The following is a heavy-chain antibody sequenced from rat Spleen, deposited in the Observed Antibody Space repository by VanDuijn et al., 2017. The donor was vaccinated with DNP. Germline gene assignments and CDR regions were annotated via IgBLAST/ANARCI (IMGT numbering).Heavy chain of an antibody. CDR2: INYSGNT. CDR1: GYSITSNY. Sequence: VQLQESGPGLVEPSQSLSLTCSVTGYSITSNYWGWIRKFPGNKMEWIGHINYSGNTGYNPSLKSRISITRDTSKNQFFLQLRSVTTEDTATYYCARSVRATSYYAMDAWGQGTSVTVSS. J-gene: IGHJ4*01. V-gene: IGHV3-1*01. CDR3: ARSVRATSYYAMDA. D-gene: IGHD1-3*01.